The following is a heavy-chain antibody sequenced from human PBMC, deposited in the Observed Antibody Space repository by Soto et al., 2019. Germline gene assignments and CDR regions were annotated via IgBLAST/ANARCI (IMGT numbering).Heavy chain of an antibody. D-gene: IGHD6-19*01. J-gene: IGHJ4*02. CDR2: VYYSGTT. CDR1: GGSISSSNYY. V-gene: IGHV4-39*01. Sequence: SETLSLTCTVSGGSISSSNYYWGWIRRPPGKGLEYIGSVYYSGTTYYNPSLKSRVTISVDTSKNQFSLKLSSVTAADTAVYYCAAPYTIGWNYFDSWGQGTLVTVSS. CDR3: AAPYTIGWNYFDS.